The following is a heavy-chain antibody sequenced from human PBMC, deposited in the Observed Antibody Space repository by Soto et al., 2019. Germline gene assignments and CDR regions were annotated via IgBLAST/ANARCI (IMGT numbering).Heavy chain of an antibody. CDR3: AKDRSSSSSLYGMDV. J-gene: IGHJ6*02. CDR2: ISGSGGST. CDR1: GFTFSSYA. Sequence: GGSLRLSCAASGFTFSSYAMSWVRQAPGKGLEWVSAISGSGGSTYYADSVKGRFTISRDNSKNTLYLQMNSLRAEDTAVYYCAKDRSSSSSLYGMDVWGQGTTVTAP. V-gene: IGHV3-23*01. D-gene: IGHD6-6*01.